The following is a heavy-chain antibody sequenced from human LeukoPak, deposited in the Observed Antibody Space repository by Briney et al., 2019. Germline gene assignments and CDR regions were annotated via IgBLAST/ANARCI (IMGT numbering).Heavy chain of an antibody. CDR2: IIPIFGTA. D-gene: IGHD2-2*02. CDR3: ARDEPHRYCSSTSCYKHHYYYYYMDV. CDR1: GGTFSSYA. J-gene: IGHJ6*03. V-gene: IGHV1-69*05. Sequence: SVKVSCKASGGTFSSYAISWVRQAPGQGLEWMGGIIPIFGTANYAKKSQGRVTNTTDEATSTAYMELSSLRSEDTAVYYCARDEPHRYCSSTSCYKHHYYYYYMDVWGKGTTVTVSS.